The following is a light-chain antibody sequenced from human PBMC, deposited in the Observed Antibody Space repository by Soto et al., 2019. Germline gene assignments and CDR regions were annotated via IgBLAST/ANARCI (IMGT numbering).Light chain of an antibody. CDR1: QSFSNNY. CDR3: QQYGNSRT. J-gene: IGKJ1*01. V-gene: IGKV3-20*01. Sequence: EVVLTQSPGTLSLSPGERATLSCRASQSFSNNYLAWYQQKPGQAPRLLIYGAFSRATGIPDRLSGSGSGTDFTLTISRLEPEVFAVYYCQQYGNSRTFGQGTKVEIK. CDR2: GAF.